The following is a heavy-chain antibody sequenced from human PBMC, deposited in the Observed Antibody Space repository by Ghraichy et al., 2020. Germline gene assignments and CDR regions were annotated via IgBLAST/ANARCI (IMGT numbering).Heavy chain of an antibody. V-gene: IGHV3-64D*06. J-gene: IGHJ2*01. CDR1: GFTFSSYA. Sequence: GALRLSCSASGFTFSSYAMHWVRQAPGKGLEYVSAISSNGGSTYYADSVKGRFTISRDNSKNTLYLQMSSLRAEDTAVYYCVKAKPRSIAVAGKNYWYFDLWGRGTLVTVSS. CDR2: ISSNGGST. D-gene: IGHD6-19*01. CDR3: VKAKPRSIAVAGKNYWYFDL.